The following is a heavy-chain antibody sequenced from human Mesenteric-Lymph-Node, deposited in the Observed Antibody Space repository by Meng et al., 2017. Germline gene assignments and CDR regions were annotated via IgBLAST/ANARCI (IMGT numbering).Heavy chain of an antibody. Sequence: ASVKVSCKASGYTFTGYYMHWVRQAPGQGLEWMGWINPNSGGTNYAQKFQGRVTMTRDTSISTAYMELSRLRSDDTAVYYCASTLLWFGELSPTTDYWGQGTLVTVSS. V-gene: IGHV1-2*02. D-gene: IGHD3-10*01. J-gene: IGHJ4*02. CDR2: INPNSGGT. CDR3: ASTLLWFGELSPTTDY. CDR1: GYTFTGYY.